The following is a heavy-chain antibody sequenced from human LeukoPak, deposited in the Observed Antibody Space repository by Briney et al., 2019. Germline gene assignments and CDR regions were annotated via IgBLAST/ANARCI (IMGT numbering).Heavy chain of an antibody. CDR3: ARDRVVGLGIDNAFDI. V-gene: IGHV1-69*13. D-gene: IGHD2-15*01. CDR1: GGTFSSYA. CDR2: IIPVFGTA. Sequence: SVKVSCKVSGGTFSSYAISWVRQAPGQGLEWMGGIIPVFGTANYAQKFQGRVTITADESTSTAYMELSSLRSEDTAVYYCARDRVVGLGIDNAFDIWGHGTMVTVSS. J-gene: IGHJ3*02.